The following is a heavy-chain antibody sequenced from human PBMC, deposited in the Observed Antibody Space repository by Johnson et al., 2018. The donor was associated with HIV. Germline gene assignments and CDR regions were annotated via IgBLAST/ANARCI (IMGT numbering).Heavy chain of an antibody. CDR2: ISYDGSNK. CDR3: ARGVVGVLSNASDI. D-gene: IGHD1-26*01. Sequence: QVQLVESGGGVVQPGRSLRLSCAASGFTFSSYAMHWVRQAPGKGLEWVAVISYDGSNKYYADSVKGRFTISRDNSKNTLYLQMNSLRAEDTAVYYCARGVVGVLSNASDIWGQGTMVIVSS. V-gene: IGHV3-30-3*01. J-gene: IGHJ3*02. CDR1: GFTFSSYA.